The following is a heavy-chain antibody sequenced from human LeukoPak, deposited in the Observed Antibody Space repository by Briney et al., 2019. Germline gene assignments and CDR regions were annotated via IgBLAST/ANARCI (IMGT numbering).Heavy chain of an antibody. Sequence: SVKVSCKASGYTFSGHYLHWVRQAPGQGLEWMGGIIPIFGTANYAQKFQGRVTITADESTSTAYMELSSLRSEDTAVYYCARTESSWYLDWFDPWGQGALVTVSS. CDR1: GYTFSGHY. V-gene: IGHV1-69*13. CDR3: ARTESSWYLDWFDP. CDR2: IIPIFGTA. J-gene: IGHJ5*02. D-gene: IGHD6-13*01.